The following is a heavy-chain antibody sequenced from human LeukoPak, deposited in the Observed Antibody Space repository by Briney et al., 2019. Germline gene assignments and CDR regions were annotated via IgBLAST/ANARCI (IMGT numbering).Heavy chain of an antibody. D-gene: IGHD3-3*01. V-gene: IGHV3-23*01. CDR3: AKHGYYDFWTGGFDY. CDR2: ISGSGGST. Sequence: GGSLRLSCAASGCTFSSYAMSWVRQAPGKGLEWVSAISGSGGSTYYADSVKGRFTISRDNSKNTLYLQMNSLRAEDTAVYYCAKHGYYDFWTGGFDYWGQGTLVTVSS. CDR1: GCTFSSYA. J-gene: IGHJ4*02.